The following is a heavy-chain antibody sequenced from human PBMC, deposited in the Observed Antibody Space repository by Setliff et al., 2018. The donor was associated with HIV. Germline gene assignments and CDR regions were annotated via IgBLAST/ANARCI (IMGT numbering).Heavy chain of an antibody. D-gene: IGHD6-13*01. Sequence: LSLTCAVSGFSISSGYYWGWIRQPPGKGLEWVSFISGSGDYAKYADSVKGRFTISRDNAKNSLYLQMDSLRGDDTALYYCARDGHIDEAASTDFDSWGQGTLVTVSS. CDR3: ARDGHIDEAASTDFDS. CDR2: ISGSGDYA. J-gene: IGHJ4*02. V-gene: IGHV3-11*05. CDR1: GFSISSGYY.